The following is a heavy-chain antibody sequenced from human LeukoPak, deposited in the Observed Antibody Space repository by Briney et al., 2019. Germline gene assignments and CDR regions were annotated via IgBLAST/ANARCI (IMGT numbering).Heavy chain of an antibody. CDR1: GGSISSDY. CDR2: IYYSGST. J-gene: IGHJ5*02. CDR3: ARGPVGTADGWDWFDP. D-gene: IGHD2-2*01. V-gene: IGHV4-59*01. Sequence: SETLSLTCTVSGGSISSDYWSWLRQPPGKGLEGIGYIYYSGSTNYNPSLKSRVTISVDSSKNHFSLKLSSVTAADTAVYWCARGPVGTADGWDWFDPWGQGTLVTVSS.